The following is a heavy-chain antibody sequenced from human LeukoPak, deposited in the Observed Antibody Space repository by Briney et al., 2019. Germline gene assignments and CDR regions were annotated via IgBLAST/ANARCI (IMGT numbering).Heavy chain of an antibody. CDR3: AKDLSYYDFWSGPPH. V-gene: IGHV3-30*18. J-gene: IGHJ4*02. Sequence: GGSLRLSCAASGFTFSSYGMHWVRQAPGKGLQWVAIISDDGSKKYYTDSVKGRFTISRDNSKNTLYLQMNSLRAEDTAVYYCAKDLSYYDFWSGPPHWGQGTLVTVSS. CDR2: ISDDGSKK. D-gene: IGHD3-3*01. CDR1: GFTFSSYG.